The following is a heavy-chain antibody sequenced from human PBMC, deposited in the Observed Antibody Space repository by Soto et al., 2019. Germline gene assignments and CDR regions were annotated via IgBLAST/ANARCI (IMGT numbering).Heavy chain of an antibody. J-gene: IGHJ6*02. CDR2: IQHNGNYI. D-gene: IGHD5-18*01. CDR3: VRVVWGYTYGNGLDG. V-gene: IGHV3-30-3*01. Sequence: QVQLVESGGGVVHPGGSLRLSCKASGFGFSAYSMHWVRQAPGKGLEWVAVIQHNGNYIQYADFVRGRFTISRDNYKSLLYLDMNGLTPEDTALYYCVRVVWGYTYGNGLDGWGQGTTVTVSS. CDR1: GFGFSAYS.